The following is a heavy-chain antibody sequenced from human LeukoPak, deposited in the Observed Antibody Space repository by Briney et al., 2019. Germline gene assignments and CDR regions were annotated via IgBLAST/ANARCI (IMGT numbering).Heavy chain of an antibody. CDR3: AELGITMIGGV. D-gene: IGHD3-10*02. Sequence: GGSLRLSCAASGFTFSDNYMTWVRQAPGKGLEWLSYISGNGGVIQYADSVKGRFTISRDNAKNSLYLQMNSLRAEDTAVYYCAELGITMIGGVWGKGTTVTISS. J-gene: IGHJ6*04. CDR2: ISGNGGVI. V-gene: IGHV3-11*04. CDR1: GFTFSDNY.